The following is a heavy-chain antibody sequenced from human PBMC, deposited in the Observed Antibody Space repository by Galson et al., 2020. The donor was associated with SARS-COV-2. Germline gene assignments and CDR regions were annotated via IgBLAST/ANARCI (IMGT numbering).Heavy chain of an antibody. Sequence: SETLSLTCTVSGGSISSSSYYWGWIRQPPGKGLEWIGSIYYSGSTYYNPSLKSRVTISVDTSKNQFSLKLSSVTAADTAVYYCARETGLRFLEWLIVNWFDPWGQGTLVTVSS. CDR2: IYYSGST. CDR3: ARETGLRFLEWLIVNWFDP. D-gene: IGHD3-3*01. V-gene: IGHV4-39*07. CDR1: GGSISSSSYY. J-gene: IGHJ5*02.